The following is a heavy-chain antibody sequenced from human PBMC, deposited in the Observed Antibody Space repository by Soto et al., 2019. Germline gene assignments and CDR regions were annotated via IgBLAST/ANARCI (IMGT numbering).Heavy chain of an antibody. D-gene: IGHD6-6*01. CDR3: AREWGSSRVTWFDP. CDR1: GGSISSGGYY. J-gene: IGHJ5*02. CDR2: IYYSGST. V-gene: IGHV4-31*03. Sequence: SETLSLTCTVSGGSISSGGYYWSWIRQHPGKGLEWIGYIYYSGSTYYNPSLKSRVTISVDTSKNQFSLKLSSVTAADTAVYYCAREWGSSRVTWFDPWGQGTLVTVSS.